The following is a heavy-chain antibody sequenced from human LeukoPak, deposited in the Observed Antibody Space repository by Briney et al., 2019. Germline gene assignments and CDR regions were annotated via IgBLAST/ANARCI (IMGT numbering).Heavy chain of an antibody. J-gene: IGHJ6*03. CDR1: GYTFNMYY. CDR2: INPSDGAT. CDR3: AREKRGGLSGNLGGLFASYYTYYYMDV. Sequence: ASVKVSCKASGYTFNMYYMHWVRQAPGQGLEWMGMINPSDGATTYAQKFQGRIIMTRDISTTTVYMDLRSLTSKDTAVYFCAREKRGGLSGNLGGLFASYYTYYYMDVWGRGTTVTVSS. D-gene: IGHD3-16*01. V-gene: IGHV1-46*02.